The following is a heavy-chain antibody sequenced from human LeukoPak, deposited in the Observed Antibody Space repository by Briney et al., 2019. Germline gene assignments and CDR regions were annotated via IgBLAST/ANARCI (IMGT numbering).Heavy chain of an antibody. CDR1: GGSISSYY. D-gene: IGHD2-15*01. V-gene: IGHV4-59*01. J-gene: IGHJ4*02. Sequence: SETPSLTCTVSGGSISSYYWSWIRQPPGKGLEWIGYIYYSGSTNYNPSLKSRVTISVDTSKNQFSLKLSSVTAADTAVYYCARSAPYCSGGSCYHYWGQGTLVTVSS. CDR2: IYYSGST. CDR3: ARSAPYCSGGSCYHY.